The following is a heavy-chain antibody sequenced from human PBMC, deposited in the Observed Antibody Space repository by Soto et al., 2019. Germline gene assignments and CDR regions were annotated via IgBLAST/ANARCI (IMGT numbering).Heavy chain of an antibody. J-gene: IGHJ6*02. Sequence: GESLKISCKGSGYSFTSYWIGWVRQMPGKGLEWMGIIYPGDSDTRYSPSFQGQVTISADKSISTAYLQWSRLKASDTAMYYCARQRVATTLYYYYGMDVWGQGTTVTVSS. D-gene: IGHD5-12*01. CDR2: IYPGDSDT. V-gene: IGHV5-51*01. CDR1: GYSFTSYW. CDR3: ARQRVATTLYYYYGMDV.